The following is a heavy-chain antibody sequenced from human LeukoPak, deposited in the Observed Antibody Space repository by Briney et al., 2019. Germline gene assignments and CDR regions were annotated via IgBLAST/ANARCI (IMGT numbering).Heavy chain of an antibody. D-gene: IGHD3-22*01. CDR1: GFTFSSYS. Sequence: GGSLRLSCAASGFTFSSYSMNWVRQAPGKGLEWVSYISSSRSTIYYADSVKGRFTISRDNAKNSLYLQMNSLRAEDTAVYYCARDFWLDHSAHSITMIVGGVDYWGQGTLVTVSS. J-gene: IGHJ4*02. V-gene: IGHV3-48*04. CDR3: ARDFWLDHSAHSITMIVGGVDY. CDR2: ISSSRSTI.